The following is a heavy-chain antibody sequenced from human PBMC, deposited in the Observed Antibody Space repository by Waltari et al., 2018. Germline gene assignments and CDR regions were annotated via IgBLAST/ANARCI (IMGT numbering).Heavy chain of an antibody. CDR1: GFTVSSKY. V-gene: IGHV3-53*01. CDR2: IYSGGST. J-gene: IGHJ6*02. CDR3: ASMVRGPYYYYGMDV. D-gene: IGHD3-10*01. Sequence: EVQLVESGGGLIQPGGSLRLSCAASGFTVSSKYMSWVRQAPGKGLEWFSVIYSGGSTYYADSVKGRFTISRDNSKNTLYLQMNSLRAEDTAVYYCASMVRGPYYYYGMDVWGQGTTVTVSS.